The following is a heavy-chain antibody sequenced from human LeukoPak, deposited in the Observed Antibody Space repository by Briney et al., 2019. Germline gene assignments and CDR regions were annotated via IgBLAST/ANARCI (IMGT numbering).Heavy chain of an antibody. D-gene: IGHD1-7*01. CDR3: GRDFGLIGTKRSFDI. Sequence: GGSLRLSCAASGFTFSNYCMGWVRQAPGKGLEWLSYISGCGTLIFYGVSVEGRFTISRDNAQNSLDLHMTSLRAEDPAVYYCGRDFGLIGTKRSFDIWGQGTMVHVSS. CDR1: GFTFSNYC. V-gene: IGHV3-11*01. J-gene: IGHJ3*02. CDR2: ISGCGTLI.